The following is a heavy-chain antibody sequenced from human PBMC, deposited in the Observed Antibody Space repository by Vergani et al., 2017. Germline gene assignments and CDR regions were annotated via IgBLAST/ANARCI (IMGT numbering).Heavy chain of an antibody. J-gene: IGHJ5*02. CDR1: GGSISSGDYY. D-gene: IGHD3-3*01. CDR2: IYYSGST. V-gene: IGHV4-30-4*01. Sequence: QVQLQESGPGLVKPSQTLSLTCTVSGGSISSGDYYWSWIRQPPGKGLEWIGYIYYSGSTYYNPSLKSRVTISVDTSKNQFSLKLSSVTAADTAVYYCARGGYDFWSGLNWFDPWGQGTLVTVSS. CDR3: ARGGYDFWSGLNWFDP.